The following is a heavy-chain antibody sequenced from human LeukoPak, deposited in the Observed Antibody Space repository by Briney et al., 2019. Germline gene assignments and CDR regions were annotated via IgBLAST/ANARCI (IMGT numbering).Heavy chain of an antibody. CDR1: GYTFTGYY. Sequence: GASVKVSCKASGYTFTGYYMHWGRQAPGQGLEWMGRINPNSGGTNYAQKFQGSVTMTRDTSISEAYMELSRLRSDDTAVYYCARGLEDGWPFDYWGQGTLVTVSS. D-gene: IGHD2-15*01. J-gene: IGHJ4*02. V-gene: IGHV1-2*06. CDR3: ARGLEDGWPFDY. CDR2: INPNSGGT.